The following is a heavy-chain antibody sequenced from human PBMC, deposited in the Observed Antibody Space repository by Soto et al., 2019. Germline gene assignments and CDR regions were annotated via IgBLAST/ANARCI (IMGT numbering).Heavy chain of an antibody. CDR2: IKNKANSYAT. CDR3: TRVYSDSSGYPTLGR. D-gene: IGHD3-22*01. V-gene: IGHV3-73*01. Sequence: GGSLRLSCAASGFTFSASAIHWVRQASGKGLEWVGHIKNKANSYATAYAASVKGRFTISRDDSKNTAYLQMNSLKSEDTAVYYCTRVYSDSSGYPTLGRWGQGTLVTVSS. J-gene: IGHJ1*01. CDR1: GFTFSASA.